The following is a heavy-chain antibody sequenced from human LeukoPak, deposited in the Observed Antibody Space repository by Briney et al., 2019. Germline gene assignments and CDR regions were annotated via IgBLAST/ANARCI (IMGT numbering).Heavy chain of an antibody. CDR2: IYPGDSDT. CDR3: ARLVAAQQYNWFDP. V-gene: IGHV5-51*01. D-gene: IGHD6-6*01. Sequence: GESLKISCQGSGYSFTSYWIGWVRQMPGKGLGWMGIIYPGDSDTRYSPSFQGQVTISADKSISTAYLQWSSLKASDTAMYYCARLVAAQQYNWFDPWGQGTLVTVSS. J-gene: IGHJ5*02. CDR1: GYSFTSYW.